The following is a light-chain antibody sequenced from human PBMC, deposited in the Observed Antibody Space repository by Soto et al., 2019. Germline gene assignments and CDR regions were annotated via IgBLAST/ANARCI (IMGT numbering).Light chain of an antibody. CDR1: QSVSNNY. Sequence: IVLTQSPCTLSLSPGERAPLSCRASQSVSNNYLAWYQQKPGQAPRLLIYGASNRATGIPDRFSGSGSGTDFTLTISRLEPEDFAVYYCQQYGSSGTFGQGTKVDIK. CDR3: QQYGSSGT. V-gene: IGKV3-20*01. J-gene: IGKJ1*01. CDR2: GAS.